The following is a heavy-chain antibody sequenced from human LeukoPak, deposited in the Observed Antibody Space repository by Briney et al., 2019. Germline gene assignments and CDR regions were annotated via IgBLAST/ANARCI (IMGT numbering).Heavy chain of an antibody. D-gene: IGHD2-15*01. J-gene: IGHJ4*02. CDR3: ARDEGRYCSGGSCRYPDY. Sequence: GASVKVSCKASGYTFTGYYMHWVRQAPAQGLEGMGWINPNSGGTNYAQKFQGRVTMTRDTSISTAYMELSRLRSDDTAVYYCARDEGRYCSGGSCRYPDYWGQGTLVTVSS. CDR1: GYTFTGYY. V-gene: IGHV1-2*02. CDR2: INPNSGGT.